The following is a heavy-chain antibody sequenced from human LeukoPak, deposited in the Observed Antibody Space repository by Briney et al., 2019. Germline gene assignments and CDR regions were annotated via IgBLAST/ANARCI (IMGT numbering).Heavy chain of an antibody. V-gene: IGHV3-23*01. CDR1: GFTFSSYA. D-gene: IGHD2-21*02. J-gene: IGHJ4*02. CDR2: ISGSGGST. CDR3: AKTLGGCGGDCYPDTTFDY. Sequence: AGTLRLTCAASGFTFSSYAMSWVLQDPGKGLEWVSAISGSGGSTYYADSVKGRFTISIDNSKNKLYLQMNSLRAEDTAVYYCAKTLGGCGGDCYPDTTFDYWGQGTLVTVSS.